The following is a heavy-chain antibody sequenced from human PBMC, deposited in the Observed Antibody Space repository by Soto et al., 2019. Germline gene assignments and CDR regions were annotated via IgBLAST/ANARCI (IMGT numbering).Heavy chain of an antibody. D-gene: IGHD6-13*01. CDR3: ARGSSAYLSSWYYFDY. CDR1: GFTFTDYA. J-gene: IGHJ4*02. CDR2: ISGIGGST. V-gene: IGHV3-23*01. Sequence: PGGSLRLSCAASGFTFTDYALSWVRQAPGKGLEWVATISGIGGSTYLADSVKGRLSISRDNSKNTVSLLMNSLRAEDTAVYFCARGSSAYLSSWYYFDYWGRGTLVTFSS.